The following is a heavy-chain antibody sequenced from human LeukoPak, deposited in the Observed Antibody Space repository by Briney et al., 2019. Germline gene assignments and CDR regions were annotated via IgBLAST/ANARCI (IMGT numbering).Heavy chain of an antibody. CDR2: ISSNGGST. CDR1: GFTFSSYA. V-gene: IGHV3-64*01. Sequence: GGSLRLSCAASGFTFSSYAMHWVRQAPGKGLEYVSAISSNGGSTYYANSVKGRFTISRDNSKNTLYLQMGSLRAEDMAVYYYAREKPLAGDAFDIWGQGTMVTVSS. CDR3: AREKPLAGDAFDI. D-gene: IGHD1-14*01. J-gene: IGHJ3*02.